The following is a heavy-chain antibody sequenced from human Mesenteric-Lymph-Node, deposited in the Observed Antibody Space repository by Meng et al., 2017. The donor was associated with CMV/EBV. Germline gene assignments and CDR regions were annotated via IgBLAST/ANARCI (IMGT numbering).Heavy chain of an antibody. CDR1: GNTFSEYY. Sequence: ASVKVSCKPSGNTFSEYYIHWVRQAPGQGLESMGWIHAKSGDTNYAQKFQGRVSMTRDTSIATVYMEVSRLRSDDTALYYCARAEKRFCSSTTTCYFNWFDPWGQGTLVTVSS. CDR3: ARAEKRFCSSTTTCYFNWFDP. V-gene: IGHV1-2*02. J-gene: IGHJ5*02. CDR2: IHAKSGDT. D-gene: IGHD2-2*01.